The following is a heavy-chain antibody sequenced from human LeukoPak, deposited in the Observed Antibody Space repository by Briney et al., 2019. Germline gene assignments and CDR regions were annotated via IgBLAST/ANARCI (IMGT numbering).Heavy chain of an antibody. CDR1: GFTFSNAW. J-gene: IGHJ4*02. Sequence: PGGSLRLSCAASGFTFSNAWMSWVRQAPGKGLEWVGRIKSKTDGGTTEYAAPVKGRFTISRDDSKNTLHLQMNSLKTEDTAVYYCTTDGYYYGSGSPFDYWGQGTLVTVSS. D-gene: IGHD3-10*01. V-gene: IGHV3-15*01. CDR3: TTDGYYYGSGSPFDY. CDR2: IKSKTDGGTT.